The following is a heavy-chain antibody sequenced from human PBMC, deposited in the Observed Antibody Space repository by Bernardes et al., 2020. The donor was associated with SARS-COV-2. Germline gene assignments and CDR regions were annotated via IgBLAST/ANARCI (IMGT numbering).Heavy chain of an antibody. CDR3: AKDQGDDYVWGSYRYNYYYGMDV. J-gene: IGHJ6*02. CDR2: ISGSGGST. D-gene: IGHD3-16*02. V-gene: IGHV3-23*01. Sequence: GGSLRLSCAASGFTFSSYAMSWVRQAPGKGLEWVSAISGSGGSTYYADSVKGRFTISRDNSKNTLYLQMNSLRAEDTAVYYCAKDQGDDYVWGSYRYNYYYGMDVWGQGTTVTVSS. CDR1: GFTFSSYA.